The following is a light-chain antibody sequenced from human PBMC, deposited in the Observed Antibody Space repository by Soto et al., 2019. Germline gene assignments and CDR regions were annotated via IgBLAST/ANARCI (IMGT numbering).Light chain of an antibody. J-gene: IGLJ1*01. CDR1: SSDVGRYNL. Sequence: QSALTQPASVSGSPGQSITISCTGTSSDVGRYNLVSWFQQHPAKAPKLMIYEGNKRPSGVSNRFSGSKSGNTASLTISGLQAEDEAAYYCCSYANSSSYVFGTGTKLTV. CDR3: CSYANSSSYV. V-gene: IGLV2-23*01. CDR2: EGN.